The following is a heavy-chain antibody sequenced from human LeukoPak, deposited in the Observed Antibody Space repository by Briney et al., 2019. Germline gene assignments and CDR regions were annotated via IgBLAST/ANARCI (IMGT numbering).Heavy chain of an antibody. Sequence: ASVKVSCKASGYMFTNSWIHWVRQAPGQGLEWMGVINPADSRTFYAQKLQDRVTLTTDMSATSIHMELSSLRSEDTAVYYCARDHSNTRTWWFDPWGQGTLVIVSS. V-gene: IGHV1-46*04. J-gene: IGHJ5*02. CDR3: ARDHSNTRTWWFDP. D-gene: IGHD2/OR15-2a*01. CDR1: GYMFTNSW. CDR2: INPADSRT.